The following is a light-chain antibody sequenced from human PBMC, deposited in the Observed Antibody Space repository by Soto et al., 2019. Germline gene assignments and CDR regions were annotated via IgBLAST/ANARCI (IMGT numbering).Light chain of an antibody. J-gene: IGLJ7*01. V-gene: IGLV1-47*01. Sequence: QAVVTQPPSVSGTPGQRVTISCSGSSSNIGNNFVYWYQHLPGAAPTLVVYSDNHRPSGVPVRFSGSKSGTSASLTISGPRSADEATYYCATWDASRSGFVVFGGGTQLTVL. CDR3: ATWDASRSGFVV. CDR2: SDN. CDR1: SSNIGNNF.